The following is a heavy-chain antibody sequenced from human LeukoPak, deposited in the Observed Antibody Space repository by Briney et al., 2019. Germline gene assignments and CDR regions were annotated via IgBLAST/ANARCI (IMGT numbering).Heavy chain of an antibody. CDR1: GFTFSTYW. CDR2: IKQGRSDK. D-gene: IGHD2-2*01. Sequence: GGSLRLSCAASGFTFSTYWMSWVRQAPGKGLEWVANIKQGRSDKFYVDSVKGRFTISRDNAKNSMYLQMNSLRAEDTAIYYCARVLPVASRDYWGQGTLVTVSS. V-gene: IGHV3-7*01. J-gene: IGHJ4*02. CDR3: ARVLPVASRDY.